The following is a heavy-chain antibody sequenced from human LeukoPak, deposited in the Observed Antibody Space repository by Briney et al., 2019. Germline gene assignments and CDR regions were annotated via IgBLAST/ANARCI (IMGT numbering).Heavy chain of an antibody. J-gene: IGHJ5*02. CDR2: INPSGGST. CDR1: GYTFTSYY. D-gene: IGHD4-23*01. CDR3: ARDNSVEDTAWWFDP. Sequence: ASVKVSCKASGYTFTSYYMHWVRQAPGQGLEWMGIINPSGGSTSYAQKFQGRVTMTRDMSTSTDYMELSSLRSEDTAVYYCARDNSVEDTAWWFDPLGPGNPGHRLL. V-gene: IGHV1-46*01.